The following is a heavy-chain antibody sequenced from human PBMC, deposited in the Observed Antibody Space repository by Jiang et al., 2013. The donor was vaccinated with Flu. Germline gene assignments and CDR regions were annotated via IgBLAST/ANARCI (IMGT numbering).Heavy chain of an antibody. CDR3: ARSPNYYDSSGYRVAFDI. J-gene: IGHJ3*02. Sequence: GGTFSSYAISWVRQAPGQGLEWMGGIIPIFGTANYAQKFQGRVTITADESTSTAYMELSSLRSEDTAVYYCARSPNYYDSSGYRVAFDIWGQGTMVTVSS. V-gene: IGHV1-69*01. CDR1: GGTFSSYA. CDR2: IIPIFGTA. D-gene: IGHD3-22*01.